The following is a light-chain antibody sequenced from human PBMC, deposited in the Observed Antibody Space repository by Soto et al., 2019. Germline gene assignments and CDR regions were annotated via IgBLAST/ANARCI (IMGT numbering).Light chain of an antibody. CDR2: EVS. CDR1: SSDVGGYTY. J-gene: IGLJ2*01. CDR3: QSFDRRLNGFRL. Sequence: QSVLTQPASVSGSPGQSITISCTGTSSDVGGYTYVSWYQQHPGKAPKLMIFEVSNRPSGVSNRFSGSKSGTSASLTITGLQAEDEGDYYCQSFDRRLNGFRLFGGGTQLTVL. V-gene: IGLV2-14*01.